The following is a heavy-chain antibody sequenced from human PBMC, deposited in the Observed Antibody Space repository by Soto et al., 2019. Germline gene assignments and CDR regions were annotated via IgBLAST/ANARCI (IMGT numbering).Heavy chain of an antibody. CDR2: IYYSGTI. CDR1: DDSISIYY. D-gene: IGHD1-26*01. J-gene: IGHJ5*02. CDR3: ARQGGTYWNNLIDP. V-gene: IGHV4-59*08. Sequence: QVQLQESGPGLVQPSETLSLTCTVTDDSISIYYWSWIRQPPGKGLEWIGYIYYSGTINYSTSLRSRVTISIDTSKQQFSLRLSSVTAADTAVYYCARQGGTYWNNLIDPWGRCTLVTVSS.